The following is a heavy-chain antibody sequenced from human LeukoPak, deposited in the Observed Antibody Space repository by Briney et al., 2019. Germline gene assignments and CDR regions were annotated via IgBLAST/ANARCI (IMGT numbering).Heavy chain of an antibody. CDR2: ISYDGSNK. D-gene: IGHD6-13*01. CDR3: ARASSSSWPDY. Sequence: GGSLRLSCAASGFTFSSYAMHWVRQAPGKGLEWVAVISYDGSNKYYADSVKGRFTISRDNSKNTLYLQMNSLRAEDTAVYYCARASSSSWPDYWGQGTLVTVSS. V-gene: IGHV3-30-3*01. J-gene: IGHJ4*02. CDR1: GFTFSSYA.